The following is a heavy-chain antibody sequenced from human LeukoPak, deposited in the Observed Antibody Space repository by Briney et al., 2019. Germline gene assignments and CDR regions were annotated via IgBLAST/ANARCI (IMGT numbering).Heavy chain of an antibody. Sequence: RTSETLSLTCAAYGGSFSGYYWSWIRQPPGKGLEWIGEINHSGSTNYNPSLKSRVTISVDTSKNQFSLTLSSVTAADTAVYYCARGIAVTRRFDYWGQGTLVTVSS. J-gene: IGHJ4*02. CDR2: INHSGST. V-gene: IGHV4-34*01. CDR1: GGSFSGYY. D-gene: IGHD4-17*01. CDR3: ARGIAVTRRFDY.